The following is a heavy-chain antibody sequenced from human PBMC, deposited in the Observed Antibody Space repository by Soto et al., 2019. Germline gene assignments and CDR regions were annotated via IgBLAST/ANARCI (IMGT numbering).Heavy chain of an antibody. D-gene: IGHD5-12*01. V-gene: IGHV3-30*18. J-gene: IGHJ5*02. CDR2: ISYDGSNK. Sequence: QVQLVESGGGVVQPGRSLRLSCAASGFTFSSYGMHWVRQAPGKGLEWVAVISYDGSNKYYADSVKGRFTISRDNSKNTLYLQMNSLRAEDTAVYYCAKGVVATIRWFDPWGQGTLDTVSS. CDR1: GFTFSSYG. CDR3: AKGVVATIRWFDP.